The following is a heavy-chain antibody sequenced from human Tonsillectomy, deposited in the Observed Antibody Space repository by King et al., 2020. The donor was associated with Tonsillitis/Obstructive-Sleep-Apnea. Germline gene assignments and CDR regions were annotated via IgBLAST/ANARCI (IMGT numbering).Heavy chain of an antibody. Sequence: VQLVESGGGLVQPGRSLRLSCAASGFTFDDYAMHWVRQAPGKGLEWVSGISWNSGSIGYADSVKGRFTISRDNAKNSLYLQKNSLRTEDTALFYCAKDMGPYDFWSANNFDYWGQGTLVTVSS. CDR3: AKDMGPYDFWSANNFDY. D-gene: IGHD3-3*01. V-gene: IGHV3-9*01. CDR1: GFTFDDYA. J-gene: IGHJ4*02. CDR2: ISWNSGSI.